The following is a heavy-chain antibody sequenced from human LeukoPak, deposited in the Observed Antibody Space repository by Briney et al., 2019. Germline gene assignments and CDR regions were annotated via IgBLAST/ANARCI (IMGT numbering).Heavy chain of an antibody. CDR2: IYNTGST. Sequence: PSETLSLTCTVSGGSISSYYWTWIRQPAGKGLEWIGRIYNTGSTNHNPSLKSRVTISVDTSKNQFSLKLSSVTAADTAVYYCAISTNWLPDAFDIWGLGTMVTVSS. CDR1: GGSISSYY. V-gene: IGHV4-4*07. J-gene: IGHJ3*02. CDR3: AISTNWLPDAFDI. D-gene: IGHD2-2*01.